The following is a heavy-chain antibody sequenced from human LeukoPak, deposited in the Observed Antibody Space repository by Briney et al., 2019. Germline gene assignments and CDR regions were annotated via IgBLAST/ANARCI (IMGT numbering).Heavy chain of an antibody. Sequence: QPGGSLRLSCAASGFSIYSYGMSWVRQAPGKGLEWVSGIGGGGGSTYYADSVKGRFTISRDNSKNTLYLQMNSLRAEDTAIYYCAKNGDRGAYCTGGTCYPYFYYYMDVWGKGTTVTI. J-gene: IGHJ6*03. V-gene: IGHV3-23*01. CDR3: AKNGDRGAYCTGGTCYPYFYYYMDV. D-gene: IGHD2-15*01. CDR2: IGGGGGST. CDR1: GFSIYSYG.